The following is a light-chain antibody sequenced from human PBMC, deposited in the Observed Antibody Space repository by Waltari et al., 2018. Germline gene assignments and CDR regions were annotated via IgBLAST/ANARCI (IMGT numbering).Light chain of an antibody. CDR2: DDS. V-gene: IGLV3-21*03. Sequence: SYVLTQPASVSVAPGKTARITCEGNNIGGKTVHRYQQRPGQAPVLVVHDDSDRPSGIPERFSGSNSGNTATLTISGVEVGDEGDYYGQVWEGSSDHYVVGTGTAVSV. CDR3: QVWEGSSDHYV. CDR1: NIGGKT. J-gene: IGLJ1*01.